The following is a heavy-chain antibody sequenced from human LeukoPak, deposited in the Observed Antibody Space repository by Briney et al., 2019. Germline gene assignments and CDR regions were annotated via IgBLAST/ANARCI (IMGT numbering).Heavy chain of an antibody. CDR3: AGYYGDYSYFDY. CDR2: IYYSGST. V-gene: IGHV4-59*08. D-gene: IGHD4-17*01. CDR1: GGSISSYY. Sequence: TSETLSLTCTVSGGSISSYYWSWIRQPPGKGLEWIGYIYYSGSTNYNPSLKSRVTISVDTSKNRFSLKLSSVTAADTAVYYCAGYYGDYSYFDYWGQGTLVTVSS. J-gene: IGHJ4*02.